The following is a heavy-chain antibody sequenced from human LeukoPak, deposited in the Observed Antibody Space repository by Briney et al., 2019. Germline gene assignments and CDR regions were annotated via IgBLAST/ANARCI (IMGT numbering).Heavy chain of an antibody. CDR1: GFTFSSYA. Sequence: GGSLRLSCAASGFTFSSYAMSWVRQAPGKGLEWVSRISSGGGTYYADPVKGRFTISRENSKNTLYLQMNNLRAEDTAVYYCAKDGYSNSRYDWFDPWGQGTLVTVSS. V-gene: IGHV3-23*01. CDR2: ISSGGGT. D-gene: IGHD6-13*01. CDR3: AKDGYSNSRYDWFDP. J-gene: IGHJ5*02.